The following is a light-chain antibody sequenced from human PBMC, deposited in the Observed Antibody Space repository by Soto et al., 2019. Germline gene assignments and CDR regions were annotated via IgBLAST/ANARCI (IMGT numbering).Light chain of an antibody. V-gene: IGKV1-27*01. CDR3: QQSYSTPYT. CDR2: AAS. J-gene: IGKJ2*01. CDR1: QDISTY. Sequence: DIQMTQSPPSLSPSVGDTVTITCRASQDISTYLAWYQQKPGKVPSLLIYAASNLRSGVPSRFSGIGSGTDFTLTISSLQPEDFATYYCQQSYSTPYTFGQGTKLEIK.